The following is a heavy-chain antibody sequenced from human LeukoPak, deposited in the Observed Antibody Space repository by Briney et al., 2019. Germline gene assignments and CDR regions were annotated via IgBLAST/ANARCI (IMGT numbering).Heavy chain of an antibody. J-gene: IGHJ4*02. CDR2: IIPIFGTA. Sequence: SVKVSFKASGGTFSSYAISWVRQAPGQGLEWMGGIIPIFGTANYAQKFQGRVTMTEDTSTDTAYMELSSLRSEDTAVYYCATVGYYYDSSGYYFWGQGTLVTVSS. V-gene: IGHV1-69*06. CDR1: GGTFSSYA. CDR3: ATVGYYYDSSGYYF. D-gene: IGHD3-22*01.